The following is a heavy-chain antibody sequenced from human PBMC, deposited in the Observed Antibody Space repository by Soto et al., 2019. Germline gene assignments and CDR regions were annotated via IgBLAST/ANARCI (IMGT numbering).Heavy chain of an antibody. V-gene: IGHV5-51*01. CDR2: IYPGDSDT. Sequence: LGESLKISCKGSGYSFTSYWIGWVRQMPGKGLEWMGIIYPGDSDTRYSPSFQGQVTISADKSISTAYLQWSSLKASDTAMYYCARQDSSSSWNYYYYGMDVWGQGTTVTVSS. D-gene: IGHD6-6*01. CDR3: ARQDSSSSWNYYYYGMDV. CDR1: GYSFTSYW. J-gene: IGHJ6*02.